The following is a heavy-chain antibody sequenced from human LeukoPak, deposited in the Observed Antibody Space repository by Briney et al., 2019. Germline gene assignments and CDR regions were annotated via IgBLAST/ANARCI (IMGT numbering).Heavy chain of an antibody. CDR2: INHSGST. J-gene: IGHJ4*02. V-gene: IGHV4-34*01. Sequence: PSETLSLTCAVYGGSFSGYYWSWIRQPPGKGLEWIGEINHSGSTNYNPSLKSRVTISVDTSKNQFSLKLSSVTAADTAVYYCARHGSGWYFYWGQGTLVTVSS. CDR1: GGSFSGYY. CDR3: ARHGSGWYFY. D-gene: IGHD6-19*01.